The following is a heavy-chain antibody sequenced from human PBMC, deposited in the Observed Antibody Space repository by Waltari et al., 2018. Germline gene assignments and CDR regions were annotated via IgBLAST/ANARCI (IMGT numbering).Heavy chain of an antibody. CDR2: TYYRSKWSN. J-gene: IGHJ4*02. CDR3: VRGSSSSFDS. Sequence: QVQLQQSGPGLVKPSQTLSLTCAVSGDRFSVTSAAAWNWIRQSPSRGLEWLGRTYYRSKWSNEYAVSVRSRITINPDTSKNQFSLHLNSVTSEDTAVYYCVRGSSSSFDSWGQGILVTVSS. CDR1: GDRFSVTSAAA. D-gene: IGHD6-13*01. V-gene: IGHV6-1*01.